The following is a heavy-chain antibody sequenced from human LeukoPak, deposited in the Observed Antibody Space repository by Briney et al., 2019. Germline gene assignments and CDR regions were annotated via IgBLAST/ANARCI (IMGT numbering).Heavy chain of an antibody. Sequence: ASVKVSCKASGGTFSSYAISWVRQAPGQGLEWMGGIIPIFGTANYAQKFQGRVTITAGESTSTAYMELSSLRSEDTAVYYCARAPSSSSIHSYYYYYMDVWGKGTTVTVSS. CDR3: ARAPSSSSIHSYYYYYMDV. J-gene: IGHJ6*03. CDR2: IIPIFGTA. V-gene: IGHV1-69*01. D-gene: IGHD6-6*01. CDR1: GGTFSSYA.